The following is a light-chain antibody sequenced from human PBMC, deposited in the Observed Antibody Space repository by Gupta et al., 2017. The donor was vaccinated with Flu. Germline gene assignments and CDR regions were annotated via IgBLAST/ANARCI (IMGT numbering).Light chain of an antibody. CDR2: DDN. CDR3: QGWDTTPDHHVV. CDR1: NIGNKG. V-gene: IGLV3-21*02. J-gene: IGLJ2*01. Sequence: SYALTQPPSVSVAPGQMARNTCGGSNIGNKGVLWYQQMPVKAPELVLYDDNERHSGSPERFSGSNSANTATLTISRVGGGDEVEYNCQGWDTTPDHHVVFGGGTNPTVL.